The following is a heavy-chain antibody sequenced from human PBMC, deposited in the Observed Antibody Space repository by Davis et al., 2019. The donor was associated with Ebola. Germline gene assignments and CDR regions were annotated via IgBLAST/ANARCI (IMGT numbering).Heavy chain of an antibody. J-gene: IGHJ6*02. CDR1: GFTFSSYG. V-gene: IGHV3-33*01. CDR3: ARDRSFGDYYGMDV. CDR2: IWYDGSNK. D-gene: IGHD3-3*01. Sequence: GGSLRLSCAASGFTFSSYGMHWVRQAPGKGLEWVAVIWYDGSNKYYADSVKGRFTISRDNSKNTLYLQMNSLGAEDTAVYYCARDRSFGDYYGMDVWGQGTTVTVSS.